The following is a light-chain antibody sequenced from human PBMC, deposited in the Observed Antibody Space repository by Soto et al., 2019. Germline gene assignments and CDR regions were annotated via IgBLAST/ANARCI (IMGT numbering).Light chain of an antibody. Sequence: QSALTQPASVSGSPGQSITISCTGTSSDVGGYNYVSWYQQHPGKAPKLMIFDVNNRPSGVSDRFSGSKSGNTASLTISGLQAEYEADYYCCSYTSSSNYVFGTGTKLAVL. J-gene: IGLJ1*01. V-gene: IGLV2-14*01. CDR3: CSYTSSSNYV. CDR1: SSDVGGYNY. CDR2: DVN.